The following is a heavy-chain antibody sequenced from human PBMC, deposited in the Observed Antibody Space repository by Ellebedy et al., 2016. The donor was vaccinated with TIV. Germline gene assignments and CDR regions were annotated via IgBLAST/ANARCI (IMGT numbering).Heavy chain of an antibody. CDR3: ARDPALPRGRFDP. Sequence: MPSETLSLTCTVFGGSIRSDDYFWFWIRQPPGKGLEWIGYIYYSGDTYYNPSLKSRINISVDTSKNQFSLKLRSVTAADTAVYYCARDPALPRGRFDPWGQGTLVTVSS. CDR2: IYYSGDT. J-gene: IGHJ5*02. CDR1: GGSIRSDDYF. V-gene: IGHV4-30-4*01.